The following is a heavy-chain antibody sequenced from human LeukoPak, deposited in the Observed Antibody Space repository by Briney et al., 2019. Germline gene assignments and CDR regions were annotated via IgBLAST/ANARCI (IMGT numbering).Heavy chain of an antibody. D-gene: IGHD3-16*01. J-gene: IGHJ4*02. Sequence: GGSLRLSCAASGFTYDEYTMHWVRQAPGKGLEWVSLITWDGGSTYYANSVKGRFTITRDNSENSLYLQMNSLRTEDTALYYCATERSRYFDYWGQGTLVTVSS. CDR3: ATERSRYFDY. V-gene: IGHV3-43*01. CDR2: ITWDGGST. CDR1: GFTYDEYT.